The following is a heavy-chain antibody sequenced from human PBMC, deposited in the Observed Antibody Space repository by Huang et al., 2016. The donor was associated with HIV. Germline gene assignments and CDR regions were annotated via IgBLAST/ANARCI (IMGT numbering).Heavy chain of an antibody. J-gene: IGHJ2*01. CDR2: ISGPSNYI. D-gene: IGHD1-26*01. V-gene: IGHV3-21*01. CDR3: ARRGNWDDWYFDL. Sequence: DVQLVESGGGLVEPGGSLRLSCAASGFTFSYHSFVWVRQAPGSGPVWASSISGPSNYISYADSLKGRSTISRDDANSLLFLQMNSLTAGDTAVYYCARRGNWDDWYFDLWGRGTLVSVSS. CDR1: GFTFSYHS.